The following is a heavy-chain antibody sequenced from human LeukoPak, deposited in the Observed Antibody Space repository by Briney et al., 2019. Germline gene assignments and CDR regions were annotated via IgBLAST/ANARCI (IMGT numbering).Heavy chain of an antibody. CDR3: ARSSSRRVVGSYRPLSFDI. CDR1: GGSISSYY. V-gene: IGHV4-4*07. D-gene: IGHD1-26*01. CDR2: IYTSGST. J-gene: IGHJ3*02. Sequence: SETLSLTCTVSGGSISSYYWSWIRQPAGKGLEWIGRIYTSGSTNYNPSLKSRVTMSVDTSKNQFSLKLSSVTAADTAVYYCARSSSRRVVGSYRPLSFDIWGQGTMVTVSS.